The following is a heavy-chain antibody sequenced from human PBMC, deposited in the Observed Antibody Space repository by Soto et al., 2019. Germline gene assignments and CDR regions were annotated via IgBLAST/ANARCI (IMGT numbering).Heavy chain of an antibody. D-gene: IGHD3-16*01. V-gene: IGHV3-33*01. CDR3: ARGGIVSGVIYYYYYYMDV. CDR1: GFTFSSYG. Sequence: GGSPRISCAASGFTFSSYGMHGVRQAPGKGLEWVAVIWYDGSNKYYADSVKGRFTISRDNSKNTLYLQMDSLRAEDTAVYYCARGGIVSGVIYYYYYYMDVWGKGTTVTVSS. CDR2: IWYDGSNK. J-gene: IGHJ6*03.